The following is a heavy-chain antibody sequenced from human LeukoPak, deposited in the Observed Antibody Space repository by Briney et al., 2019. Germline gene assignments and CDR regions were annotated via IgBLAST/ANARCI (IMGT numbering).Heavy chain of an antibody. CDR3: AKQFVDI. J-gene: IGHJ5*02. CDR1: GFTFNSYA. Sequence: GGSLRLSCAASGFTFNSYAMSWVRQAPGKGLEWVSTIGTSAHSTYYSDSVKGRFTISRGNSKNTLYLQMNSLRADDTAVYYCAKQFVDIWGQGTLVTVSS. V-gene: IGHV3-23*01. D-gene: IGHD5-24*01. CDR2: IGTSAHST.